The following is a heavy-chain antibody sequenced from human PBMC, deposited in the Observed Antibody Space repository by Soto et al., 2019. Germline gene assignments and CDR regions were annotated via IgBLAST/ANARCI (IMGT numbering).Heavy chain of an antibody. J-gene: IGHJ4*02. D-gene: IGHD3-10*01. CDR3: ARARFGDGNDY. V-gene: IGHV4-34*01. CDR1: GGSFSCYY. CDR2: INHSGST. Sequence: SETLSLTCAVYGGSFSCYYWSWIRQPPGKGLEWIGEINHSGSTNYSPSLKSRVTISVDTSKNQFSLKLSSVTAADTAVYYCARARFGDGNDYWGQGTLVTVSS.